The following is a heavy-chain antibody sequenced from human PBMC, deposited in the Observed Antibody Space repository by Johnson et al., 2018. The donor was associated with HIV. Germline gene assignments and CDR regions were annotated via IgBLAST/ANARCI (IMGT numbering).Heavy chain of an antibody. CDR2: ISYDGSNK. D-gene: IGHD1-14*01. Sequence: VQLVESGGGVVQPGRSLRLSCAASGFTFSSYGMHWVRQAQGKGLEWVAVISYDGSNKYYADSVKGRFTISRDNSKNTLYLQMNSLRAEDTAGYYCAKDQNRDDAFDIWGQGTVVTVSS. J-gene: IGHJ3*02. V-gene: IGHV3-30*18. CDR1: GFTFSSYG. CDR3: AKDQNRDDAFDI.